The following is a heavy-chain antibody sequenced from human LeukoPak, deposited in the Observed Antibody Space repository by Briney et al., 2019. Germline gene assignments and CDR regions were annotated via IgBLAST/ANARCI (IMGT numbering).Heavy chain of an antibody. CDR1: GFTFSSYE. V-gene: IGHV3-48*03. D-gene: IGHD2-15*01. CDR3: ATGWYCSGDSCHGWYFDL. J-gene: IGHJ2*01. CDR2: ITSSGGTI. Sequence: GGSLRLSCAASGFTFSSYEMNWVRQAPGKGLEWVSYITSSGGTIYYADSVKGRFTISRDNAKNSLYLQMNSLRAEDTAVYYCATGWYCSGDSCHGWYFDLWGRGTLVTVSS.